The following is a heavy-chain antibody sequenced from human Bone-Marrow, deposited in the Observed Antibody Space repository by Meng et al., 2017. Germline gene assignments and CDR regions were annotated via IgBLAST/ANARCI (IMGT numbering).Heavy chain of an antibody. Sequence: VQLVESGGGLVKPGGSLRLSCAASGFTFSDYYMSWIRQAPGKGLEWVGRIKSRTDGGTTDCAAPVKGRFTISRDDSKNTLYLQMNSLKTEDTAVYYCTDSGVSDYWGQGTLVTVSS. J-gene: IGHJ4*02. D-gene: IGHD6-13*01. CDR2: IKSRTDGGTT. CDR1: GFTFSDYY. CDR3: TDSGVSDY. V-gene: IGHV3-15*01.